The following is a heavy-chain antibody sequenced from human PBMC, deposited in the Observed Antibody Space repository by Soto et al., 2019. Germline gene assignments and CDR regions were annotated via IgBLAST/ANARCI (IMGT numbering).Heavy chain of an antibody. CDR1: GGTFSSYT. CDR2: IIPILGIA. J-gene: IGHJ4*02. V-gene: IGHV1-69*08. D-gene: IGHD5-12*01. Sequence: QVQLVRSGAEVKKPGSSVKVSCKASGGTFSSYTISWVRQAPGQGLEWMGRIIPILGIANYAQKFQGRVTITADKSTSTAYMELRSLRSEDTAVYYCARDPGGDSGYDRTRWGQGTLVTVSS. CDR3: ARDPGGDSGYDRTR.